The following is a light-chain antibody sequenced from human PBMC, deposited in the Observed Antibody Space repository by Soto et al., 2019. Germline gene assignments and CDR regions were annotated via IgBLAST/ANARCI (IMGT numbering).Light chain of an antibody. CDR3: CSYTGSGIFVV. Sequence: QSALTQPASVSGSPGQSITISCTGTSSDVGSYNLVSWYQQRPGKAPKLMIYEVTKRPSGVSNRFSGSKSGNTASLTVSGLQAEDEADYYCCSYTGSGIFVVFGGGTKLTVL. V-gene: IGLV2-23*02. CDR1: SSDVGSYNL. CDR2: EVT. J-gene: IGLJ2*01.